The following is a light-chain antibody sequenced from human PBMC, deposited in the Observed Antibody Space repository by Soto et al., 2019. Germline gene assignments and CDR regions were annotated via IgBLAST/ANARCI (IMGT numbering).Light chain of an antibody. Sequence: EIVFTQSPGTLSLSPGERATLSCRASQSVSSSYLDWYQQKPGQAPRLLIYGASSRATGIPDRFSGSGSGTDFTLTISRLEPEDFAVYYCQQYGSSPQTFGQGTKVDIK. V-gene: IGKV3-20*01. CDR2: GAS. CDR1: QSVSSSY. J-gene: IGKJ1*01. CDR3: QQYGSSPQT.